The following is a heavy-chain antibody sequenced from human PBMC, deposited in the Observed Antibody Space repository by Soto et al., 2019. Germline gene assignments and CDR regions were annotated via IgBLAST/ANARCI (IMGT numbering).Heavy chain of an antibody. J-gene: IGHJ5*02. CDR1: GGSISTYY. Sequence: SETLSLTCTVSGGSISTYYRSWIRQPPGKGLERIAYIYYSGSTNYNPSLKSRVTMSVDTSKNQFSLKLSSVTAADTAIYCCARHAPHDSSSYINWFDPWGQGTLVTVSS. CDR3: ARHAPHDSSSYINWFDP. CDR2: IYYSGST. V-gene: IGHV4-59*08. D-gene: IGHD3-22*01.